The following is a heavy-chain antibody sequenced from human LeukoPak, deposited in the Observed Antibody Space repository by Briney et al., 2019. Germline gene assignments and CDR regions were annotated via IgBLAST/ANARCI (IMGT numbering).Heavy chain of an antibody. Sequence: AGGSLRLSCAASGFTFSSFPMHWVRQATGKGQGWVSYIYYDGSNENYADSVKGRFTISRDNSKNTLYLQMNSLRAEDTAVDYCAKDFCVTNRLPYWGQGTLVTVSS. D-gene: IGHD4-17*01. CDR1: GFTFSSFP. V-gene: IGHV3-30*02. J-gene: IGHJ4*02. CDR3: AKDFCVTNRLPY. CDR2: IYYDGSNE.